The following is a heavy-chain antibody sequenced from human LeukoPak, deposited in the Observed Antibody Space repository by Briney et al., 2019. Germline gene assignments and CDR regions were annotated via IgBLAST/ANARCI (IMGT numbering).Heavy chain of an antibody. Sequence: GASLRLSCAASGFTFDDYAMHWVRQAPGKGLEWVSGTSWNSGSIGYADSVKGRFTISRDNAKNSLYLQMNSLRAEDTALYYCAKDPAAMGEYFQHWGQGTLVTVSS. CDR2: TSWNSGSI. J-gene: IGHJ1*01. CDR1: GFTFDDYA. CDR3: AKDPAAMGEYFQH. D-gene: IGHD2-2*01. V-gene: IGHV3-9*01.